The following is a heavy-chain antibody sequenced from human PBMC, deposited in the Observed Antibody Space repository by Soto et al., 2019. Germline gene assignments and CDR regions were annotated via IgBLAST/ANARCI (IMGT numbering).Heavy chain of an antibody. D-gene: IGHD2-2*01. V-gene: IGHV3-23*01. J-gene: IGHJ4*02. CDR1: GFTFSSYS. Sequence: VRLLESGGGLVQPGGSLRLSCAASGFTFSSYSMSWVRQAPGKGLEWVSTIGTSASTYYGDSVRGRFTISRENSRNTLYLQVNSLRAEDTAVYYCADLSRYCTSSNCDWGQGPLVTVSS. CDR3: ADLSRYCTSSNCD. CDR2: IGTSAST.